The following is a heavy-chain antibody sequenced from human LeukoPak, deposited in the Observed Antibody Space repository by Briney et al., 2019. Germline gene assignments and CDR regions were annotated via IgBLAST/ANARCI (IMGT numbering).Heavy chain of an antibody. V-gene: IGHV3-30*18. D-gene: IGHD6-19*01. CDR2: ISYDGSNK. Sequence: PGGSLRLSCAASGFTFSSYGMHWVRQAPGKGLEWVAVISYDGSNKYYADSVKGRFTISRDNSKNTLYLQMKSLRAEDTAVYYCAKVGDYSSGWYHRFDYWGQGTLVTVSS. J-gene: IGHJ4*02. CDR1: GFTFSSYG. CDR3: AKVGDYSSGWYHRFDY.